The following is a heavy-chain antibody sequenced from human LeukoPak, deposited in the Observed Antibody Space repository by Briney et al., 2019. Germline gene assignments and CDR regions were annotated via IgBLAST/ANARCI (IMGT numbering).Heavy chain of an antibody. Sequence: GASVKVSCKASGYTFTSYYMHWVRQAPGQGLEWMGIINPSGGNTGYAQKFQGRVTMTRDTSISTAYMELRGLRSEDTAVYYCVRDGEGVAISVNYWFDPWGQGTLVTVSS. V-gene: IGHV1-46*01. CDR3: VRDGEGVAISVNYWFDP. CDR2: INPSGGNT. J-gene: IGHJ5*02. D-gene: IGHD3-10*01. CDR1: GYTFTSYY.